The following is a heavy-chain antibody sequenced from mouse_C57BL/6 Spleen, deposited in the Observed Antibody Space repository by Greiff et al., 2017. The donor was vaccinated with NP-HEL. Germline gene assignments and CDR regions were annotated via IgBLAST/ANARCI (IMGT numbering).Heavy chain of an antibody. V-gene: IGHV7-3*01. J-gene: IGHJ1*03. CDR1: GFTFTDYY. Sequence: EVKLVESGGGLVQPGGSLSLSCAASGFTFTDYYMSWVRQPPGKALEWLGFIRNKANGYTTEYSASVKGRFTISRDNYQGILYLQMNALQVEDSATEYCARDRDYKAYWYFDVWGTGTTVTVSS. D-gene: IGHD2-13*01. CDR3: ARDRDYKAYWYFDV. CDR2: IRNKANGYTT.